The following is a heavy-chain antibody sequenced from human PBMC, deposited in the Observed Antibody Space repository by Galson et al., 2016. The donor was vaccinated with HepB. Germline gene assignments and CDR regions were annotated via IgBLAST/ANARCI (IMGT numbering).Heavy chain of an antibody. V-gene: IGHV3-23*01. CDR2: ISGSGGSA. Sequence: SGFTFNNYAMTWVRQAPGKGLEWVSAISGSGGSAYYADSVKGRFTISRDNSKNTLYLQMNSLRAEDTAVYYCAKANWGYCGGGTCSYFDYWGQGTLVTVSS. J-gene: IGHJ4*02. D-gene: IGHD2-15*01. CDR3: AKANWGYCGGGTCSYFDY. CDR1: GFTFNNYA.